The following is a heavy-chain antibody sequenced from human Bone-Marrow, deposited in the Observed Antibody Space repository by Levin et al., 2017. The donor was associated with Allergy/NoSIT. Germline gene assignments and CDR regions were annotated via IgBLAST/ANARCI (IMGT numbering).Heavy chain of an antibody. CDR3: ARVGRGDNFDGSYNFDY. CDR2: ISTAGTYK. D-gene: IGHD5-18*01. V-gene: IGHV3-21*06. J-gene: IGHJ4*02. CDR1: DFTFSAYS. Sequence: GESLKISCAASDFTFSAYSFNWVRQAPGKGLEWVASISTAGTYKFYADSVKGRFTISRDNAENSLYLQMNDLRVEDTAVDNCARVGRGDNFDGSYNFDYWCQGTLVTVSS.